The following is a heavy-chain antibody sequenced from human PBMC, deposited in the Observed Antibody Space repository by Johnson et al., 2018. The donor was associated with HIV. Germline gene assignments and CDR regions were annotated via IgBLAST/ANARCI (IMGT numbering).Heavy chain of an antibody. CDR2: ISYDGSNK. V-gene: IGHV3-30*04. D-gene: IGHD3-10*01. J-gene: IGHJ3*02. CDR1: GFTFSSYA. Sequence: QVQLVESGGGVVRPGGSLRLSCAASGFTFSSYAMHWVRQAPGKGLEWVAVISYDGSNKYYADSVKGRFTISRDNSKNTLYLQMNSLRAEDTAVYYCATNTVVRGIIITYHSFDIWGQGTMVTVSS. CDR3: ATNTVVRGIIITYHSFDI.